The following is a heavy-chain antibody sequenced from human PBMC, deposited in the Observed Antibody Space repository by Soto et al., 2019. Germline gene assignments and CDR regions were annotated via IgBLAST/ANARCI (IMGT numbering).Heavy chain of an antibody. Sequence: SETLSLTCTVSAGSITSSSYYWGWIRQPPGKGLEWIGSIYYSGNTYYTPSLKSRVTISVDTSKNQFSLKLSSVTAADTAVYYGGKEGVRYCGGGSGILAYWARGTLVP. CDR2: IYYSGNT. CDR1: AGSITSSSYY. D-gene: IGHD2-15*01. CDR3: GKEGVRYCGGGSGILAY. J-gene: IGHJ4*02. V-gene: IGHV4-39*02.